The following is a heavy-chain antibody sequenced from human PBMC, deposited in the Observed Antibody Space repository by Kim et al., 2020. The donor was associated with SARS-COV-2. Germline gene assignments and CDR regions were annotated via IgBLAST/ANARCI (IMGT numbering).Heavy chain of an antibody. CDR3: ARGGGFGPFWGWFDP. CDR1: GGSISSYY. D-gene: IGHD3-10*01. CDR2: IYYSGST. V-gene: IGHV4-59*01. J-gene: IGHJ5*02. Sequence: SETLSLTCTVSGGSISSYYWSWIRQPPGKGLEWIGYIYYSGSTNYNPSLKSRVTISVDTSKNQFSLTLSSVTAADTAVYYCARGGGFGPFWGWFDPWGQGTLVTVSS.